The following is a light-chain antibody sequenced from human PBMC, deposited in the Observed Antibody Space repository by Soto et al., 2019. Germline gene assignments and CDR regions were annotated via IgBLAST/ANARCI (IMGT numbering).Light chain of an antibody. CDR2: GVS. CDR3: LPYLSSTPYV. J-gene: IGLJ1*01. V-gene: IGLV2-14*01. CDR1: SSDVGGYNY. Sequence: QSVLTQPASVSGSPGQSITISCTGTSSDVGGYNYVSWYQLHPGKAPKLMVYGVSNRPSGVSNRFSGSKSGNTASLTISGLQAEDEAEYYCLPYLSSTPYVFGTETKAT.